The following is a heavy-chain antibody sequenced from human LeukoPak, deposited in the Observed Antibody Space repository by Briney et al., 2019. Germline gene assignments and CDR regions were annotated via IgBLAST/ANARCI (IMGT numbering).Heavy chain of an antibody. Sequence: GASVKVSCKASGYTFTSYGISWVRQAPGQGLEWMGWISAYNGNTNYAQKLQGRVTMTTDTSTSTAYMELRSLRSDDTAVYYCARDLSPLSQTYYYDSSGPNWFDPWGQGTLVTVSS. V-gene: IGHV1-18*01. CDR1: GYTFTSYG. CDR3: ARDLSPLSQTYYYDSSGPNWFDP. J-gene: IGHJ5*02. CDR2: ISAYNGNT. D-gene: IGHD3-22*01.